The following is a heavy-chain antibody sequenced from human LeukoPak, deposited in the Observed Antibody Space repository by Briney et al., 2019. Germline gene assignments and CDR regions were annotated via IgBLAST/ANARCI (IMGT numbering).Heavy chain of an antibody. CDR3: ASHHAGSGSFYYDGMDV. J-gene: IGHJ6*02. Sequence: GESLKISCQGSGYSYTSYWIGWVRQMPGKGLEWMGIIYPGDSDTRYSPSFQGQVTISADKSISTAYLQWSSLKASDTAMYYCASHHAGSGSFYYDGMDVWGQGTTVTVSS. D-gene: IGHD3-10*01. CDR2: IYPGDSDT. CDR1: GYSYTSYW. V-gene: IGHV5-51*01.